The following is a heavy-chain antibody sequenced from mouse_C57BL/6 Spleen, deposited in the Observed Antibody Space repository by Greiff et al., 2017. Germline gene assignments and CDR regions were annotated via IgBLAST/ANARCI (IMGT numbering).Heavy chain of an antibody. CDR2: IDPSDSET. D-gene: IGHD1-1*02. J-gene: IGHJ2*01. CDR1: GYTFTSYW. Sequence: QVQLQQSGAELVRPGSSVKLSCKASGYTFTSYWMHWVKQRPIQGLEWIGNIDPSDSETHYNQKFKDKATLTVDKSSSTAYMKLSSLTSEDSAVYYCARAEVALDYWGQGTTVTVSS. V-gene: IGHV1-52*01. CDR3: ARAEVALDY.